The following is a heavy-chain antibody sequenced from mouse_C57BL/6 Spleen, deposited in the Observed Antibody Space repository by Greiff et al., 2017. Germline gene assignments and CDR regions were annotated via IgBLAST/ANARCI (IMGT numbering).Heavy chain of an antibody. CDR2: ISGGGGNT. V-gene: IGHV5-9*01. CDR3: ARSESWFAY. CDR1: GFTFSSYT. J-gene: IGHJ3*01. Sequence: EVQGVESGGGLVKPGGSLKLSCAASGFTFSSYTMSWVRQTPEKRLEWVATISGGGGNTYYPDSVKGRFTISRDNAKNTLYLQMSSLRSEDTALYYCARSESWFAYWGQGTLVTVSA.